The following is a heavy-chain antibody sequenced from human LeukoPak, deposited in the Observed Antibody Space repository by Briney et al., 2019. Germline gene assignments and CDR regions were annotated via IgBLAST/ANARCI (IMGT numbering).Heavy chain of an antibody. V-gene: IGHV3-43D*03. CDR3: AKDFGGLDAFDI. CDR2: ISWDGGST. CDR1: GFTFDDYA. Sequence: PGGSLRLSCAASGFTFDDYAMHWVRQSPGKGLECVSLISWDGGSTYYADSVKGRFTISRDNSKNTLYLQMNSLRAEDTAVYYCAKDFGGLDAFDIWGQGTMVTVSS. J-gene: IGHJ3*02. D-gene: IGHD3-16*01.